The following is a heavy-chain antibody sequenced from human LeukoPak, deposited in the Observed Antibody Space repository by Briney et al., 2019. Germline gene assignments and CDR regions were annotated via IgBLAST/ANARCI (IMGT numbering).Heavy chain of an antibody. D-gene: IGHD2-15*01. V-gene: IGHV1-69*13. Sequence: SVKVSCRASGGTFSSYAISWVRQAPGQGLEWMGGIIPIFGTANYAQKFQGRVTITADESTSTAYMELSSLRSEDTAVYYCANAMSGYCSGGSCDPLDYWGQGTLVTVSS. J-gene: IGHJ4*02. CDR3: ANAMSGYCSGGSCDPLDY. CDR2: IIPIFGTA. CDR1: GGTFSSYA.